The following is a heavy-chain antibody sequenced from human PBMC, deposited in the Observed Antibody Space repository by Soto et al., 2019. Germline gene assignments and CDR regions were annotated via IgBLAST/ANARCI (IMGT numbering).Heavy chain of an antibody. Sequence: SVKVSCKASGGTFSSYAISWVRQAPGQGLEWMGGIIPIFGTANYAQKFQGRVTITADESTSTAYMELSSLRSEDTAVYYCARGIVVVPAATDYYYYYGMDVWGQGTTVTVSS. CDR3: ARGIVVVPAATDYYYYYGMDV. J-gene: IGHJ6*02. CDR1: GGTFSSYA. V-gene: IGHV1-69*13. CDR2: IIPIFGTA. D-gene: IGHD2-2*01.